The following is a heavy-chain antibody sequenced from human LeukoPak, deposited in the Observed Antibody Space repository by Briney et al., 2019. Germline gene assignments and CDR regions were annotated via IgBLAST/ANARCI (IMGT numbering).Heavy chain of an antibody. CDR2: INPNSGGT. D-gene: IGHD3-22*01. CDR3: ARGLNYASSGYYFDY. CDR1: GSTFTVYF. V-gene: IGHV1-2*02. J-gene: IGHJ4*02. Sequence: GASVKVSCKASGSTFTVYFMHWVRLAPGQGLEWMGWINPNSGGTNYAQKFQGRVTMTRDTSISTAYMELSRLRSDDTAVYYCARGLNYASSGYYFDYWGQGTLVTVSS.